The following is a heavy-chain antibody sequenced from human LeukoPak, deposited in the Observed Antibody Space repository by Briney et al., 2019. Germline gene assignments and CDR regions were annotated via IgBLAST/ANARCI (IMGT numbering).Heavy chain of an antibody. CDR3: ARGSTYYDILTGYHYYFDY. D-gene: IGHD3-9*01. V-gene: IGHV3-66*01. CDR2: IYSGGDT. J-gene: IGHJ4*02. CDR1: GFTVSSNY. Sequence: GGSLRLSCAASGFTVSSNYMSWVRQAPGKGLEWVSVIYSGGDTFYTDSVKGRFTISRDNSKNTLYLQMNSLRVEDTALYYCARGSTYYDILTGYHYYFDYWGQGTLVTVSS.